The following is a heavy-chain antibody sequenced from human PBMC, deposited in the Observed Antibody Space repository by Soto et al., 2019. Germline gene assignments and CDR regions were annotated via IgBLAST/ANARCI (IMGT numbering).Heavy chain of an antibody. CDR1: GFTFSSYA. J-gene: IGHJ6*02. Sequence: EVQLLESGGGLVQPGGSLRLSCAASGFTFSSYAMSWVRQAPGKGLEWVSAISGSGGSTYYADSVKGRFTISRDNSKNTLYLQMNSLRAEDTAVYDCAKDYDFWSGYYSYYYYGMDVWGQGTTVTVSS. CDR2: ISGSGGST. V-gene: IGHV3-23*01. CDR3: AKDYDFWSGYYSYYYYGMDV. D-gene: IGHD3-3*01.